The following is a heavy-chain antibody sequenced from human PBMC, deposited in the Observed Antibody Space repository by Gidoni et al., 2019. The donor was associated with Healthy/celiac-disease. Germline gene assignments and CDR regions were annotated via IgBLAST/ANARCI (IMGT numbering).Heavy chain of an antibody. J-gene: IGHJ3*02. CDR1: GFTFSSYA. CDR2: ISGSGGST. V-gene: IGHV3-23*01. Sequence: EVQLLESGGGLVQPGGSLRLSWAAYGFTFSSYAMSWVRQAPGKGMEWVVCISGSGGSTYYADSVKGRFTISRDNSKNTLYLQMNSLRAEDTAVYYCAKDLDYYDSSGDAFDIWGQGTMVTVSS. D-gene: IGHD3-22*01. CDR3: AKDLDYYDSSGDAFDI.